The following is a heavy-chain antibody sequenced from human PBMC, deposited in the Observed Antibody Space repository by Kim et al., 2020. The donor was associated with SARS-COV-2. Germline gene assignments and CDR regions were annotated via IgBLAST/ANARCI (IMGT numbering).Heavy chain of an antibody. CDR2: INAGNGNT. CDR1: GYTFTSYA. CDR3: ARDPGDSSSWDNWFDP. Sequence: ASVKVSCKASGYTFTSYAMHWVRQAPGQRLEWMGWINAGNGNTKYSQKFQGRVTITRDTSASTAYMELSSLRSEDTAVYYCARDPGDSSSWDNWFDPWGQGTLVTVSS. D-gene: IGHD6-13*01. J-gene: IGHJ5*02. V-gene: IGHV1-3*01.